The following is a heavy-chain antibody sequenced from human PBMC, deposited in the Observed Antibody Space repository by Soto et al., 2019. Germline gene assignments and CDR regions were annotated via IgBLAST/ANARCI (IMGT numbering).Heavy chain of an antibody. J-gene: IGHJ2*01. CDR2: VSYDGENR. V-gene: IGHV3-30*18. Sequence: QVQLVESGGGVVQPGRSLRLSCAASGFTFSGHGMHWVRQAPGKGLEWVAGVSYDGENRFYADSVKGRFTISRDNSKNTLYLQKNSLRPEDTAVYYCAKGGSAMYSGSYWAWDRYFDLWGRGTLVTVSS. CDR3: AKGGSAMYSGSYWAWDRYFDL. D-gene: IGHD1-26*01. CDR1: GFTFSGHG.